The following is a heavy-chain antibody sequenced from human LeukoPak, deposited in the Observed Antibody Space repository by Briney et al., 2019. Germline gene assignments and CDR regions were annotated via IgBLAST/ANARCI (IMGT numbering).Heavy chain of an antibody. V-gene: IGHV1-2*02. D-gene: IGHD1-26*01. J-gene: IGHJ4*02. CDR3: ARAPGLGSYLSGGGY. Sequence: ASVKVSCKASGYTFTGYYMHWVRQAPGQGLEWMGWINPNSGGTNYAQKFQGRVTMTRDTSISTAYMELSRLRSDDTAVYYCARAPGLGSYLSGGGYWGQGTLVTVSS. CDR1: GYTFTGYY. CDR2: INPNSGGT.